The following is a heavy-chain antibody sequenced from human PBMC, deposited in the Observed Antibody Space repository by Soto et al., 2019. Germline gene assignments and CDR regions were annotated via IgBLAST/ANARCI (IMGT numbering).Heavy chain of an antibody. V-gene: IGHV2-70*04. Sequence: SGPTLVNPTQTLTLTCTFSGFSLSTTGMRVSWIRQPPGKALEWLARIDWDDDKFYSTSLQTRLTISKDTSKNQVVLTMTNMDPVDTATYYCARICSDTSVDYWGQGTLVTVSS. CDR1: GFSLSTTGMR. CDR3: ARICSDTSVDY. CDR2: IDWDDDK. D-gene: IGHD3-22*01. J-gene: IGHJ4*02.